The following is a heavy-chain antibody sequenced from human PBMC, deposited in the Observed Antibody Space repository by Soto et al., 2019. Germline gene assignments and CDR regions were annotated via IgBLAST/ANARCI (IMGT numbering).Heavy chain of an antibody. CDR3: VRSWAY. CDR2: VSPAGST. J-gene: IGHJ4*02. V-gene: IGHV3-23*01. D-gene: IGHD6-13*01. CDR1: GFTFSNYG. Sequence: EVQLLESGGGLVQPGGSLRLSCAASGFTFSNYGMNWIRLAPGEGLEWVSTVSPAGSTFYADSVRGRFTTSRDNSQSTVYVRMNGMRVVNTTIYYGVRSWAYWGRATVVSVPS.